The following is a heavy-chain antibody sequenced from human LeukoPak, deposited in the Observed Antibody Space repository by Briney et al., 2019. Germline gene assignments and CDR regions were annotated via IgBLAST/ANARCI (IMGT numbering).Heavy chain of an antibody. CDR2: ISTYNGNT. Sequence: ASVKVSCMASGYTYTDYGINWVRQAPGQGLEWMGWISTYNGNTIYAEKLQGRVTMTRDTSTSTAYMDLRSLRSDDTAVYYCARSMVRAVTQVASDYWGQGTLVTVSS. CDR1: GYTYTDYG. J-gene: IGHJ4*02. V-gene: IGHV1-18*01. CDR3: ARSMVRAVTQVASDY. D-gene: IGHD3-10*01.